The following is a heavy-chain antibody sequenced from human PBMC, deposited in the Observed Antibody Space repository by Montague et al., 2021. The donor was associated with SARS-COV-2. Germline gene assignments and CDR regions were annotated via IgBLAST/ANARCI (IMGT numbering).Heavy chain of an antibody. Sequence: SETLSLTCNVSGGSIRNYYWSWIRQPAGKGLEWIGYIYHTGSTNYNPSLKSRVTLSIDTSKNQFSLKLTSVTAADTAVYYCVREKYYFDDSGSKWGQGTLVTV. J-gene: IGHJ4*02. CDR2: IYHTGST. D-gene: IGHD3-22*01. CDR1: GGSIRNYY. CDR3: VREKYYFDDSGSK. V-gene: IGHV4-59*01.